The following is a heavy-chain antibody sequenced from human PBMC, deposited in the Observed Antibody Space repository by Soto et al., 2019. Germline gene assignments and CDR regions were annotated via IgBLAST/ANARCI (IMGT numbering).Heavy chain of an antibody. Sequence: SETLSLTCAVSGGSISSGGDSWSWIRQPPGKGLEWIGYIYHSGSTYYNPSLKSRVTRSMDTSKNQFSLKLNSVTAADTAVYYCARGHDANNDWGQGTLVTVSS. D-gene: IGHD2-8*01. V-gene: IGHV4-30-2*01. CDR2: IYHSGST. J-gene: IGHJ4*02. CDR1: GGSISSGGDS. CDR3: ARGHDANND.